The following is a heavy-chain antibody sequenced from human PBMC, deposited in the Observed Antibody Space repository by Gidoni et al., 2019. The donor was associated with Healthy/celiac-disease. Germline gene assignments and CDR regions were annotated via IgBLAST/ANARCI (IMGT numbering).Heavy chain of an antibody. Sequence: QVQLQQWGAGLLKPSETLSLTCAVYGGSFSGYYWRGIRPPPGKGLEWMGEINHSGSTNYNPSLKSRVTISVDTSKNQFSLKLSSVTAADTAVYYCARTPYYYGSGSYYGGFDPWGQGTLVTVSS. J-gene: IGHJ5*02. CDR2: INHSGST. D-gene: IGHD3-10*01. CDR1: GGSFSGYY. CDR3: ARTPYYYGSGSYYGGFDP. V-gene: IGHV4-34*01.